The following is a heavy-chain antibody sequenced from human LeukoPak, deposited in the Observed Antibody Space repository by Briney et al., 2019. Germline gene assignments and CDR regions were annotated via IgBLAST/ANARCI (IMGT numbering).Heavy chain of an antibody. D-gene: IGHD6-13*01. CDR3: ARNPGYSSSWLREYYFDY. CDR2: ISGSGGST. J-gene: IGHJ4*02. CDR1: GFTFSSYA. V-gene: IGHV3-23*01. Sequence: GGSLRLSCAASGFTFSSYAMSWVRQAPGKGLEWVSAISGSGGSTYYADSVKGRFTISRDNSKNTLYLQMNSLRAEDTAVYYCARNPGYSSSWLREYYFDYWGQGTLVTVSS.